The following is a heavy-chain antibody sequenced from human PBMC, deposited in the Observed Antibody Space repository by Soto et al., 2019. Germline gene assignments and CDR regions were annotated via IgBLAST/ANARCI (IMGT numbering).Heavy chain of an antibody. D-gene: IGHD3-22*01. V-gene: IGHV3-30-3*01. CDR3: AREIPDTYYYDRSGYHLRLFEY. J-gene: IGHJ4*02. Sequence: PXGSLRLSCAASVFTFSSYAMHCVRHSPGKWLEWVAVISYDGSNKYYADSVKGRFTISRDNSKNTLYLQMNSLRAEDTAVYYCAREIPDTYYYDRSGYHLRLFEYWGQGTLVIVSS. CDR2: ISYDGSNK. CDR1: VFTFSSYA.